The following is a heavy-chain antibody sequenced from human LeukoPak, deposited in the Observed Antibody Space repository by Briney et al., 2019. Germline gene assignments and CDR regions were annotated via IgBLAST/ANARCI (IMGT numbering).Heavy chain of an antibody. V-gene: IGHV3-23*01. CDR1: GFTFTSYS. Sequence: GGSLRLSCAASGFTFTSYSMNWVRQAPGKGLEWVSTISGGGSTYYADSVKGRFTISRDNSKNTLYLQVNSLRAEDTAVYYCAKGGKWDVTPFDYWGQGALVTVSS. J-gene: IGHJ4*02. CDR3: AKGGKWDVTPFDY. D-gene: IGHD1-26*01. CDR2: ISGGGST.